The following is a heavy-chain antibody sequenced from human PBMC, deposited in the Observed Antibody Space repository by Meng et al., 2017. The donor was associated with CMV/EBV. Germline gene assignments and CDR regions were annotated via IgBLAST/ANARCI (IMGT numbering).Heavy chain of an antibody. CDR2: FDPEDGET. CDR3: ATETGLYYQLPIYYYYGMDV. V-gene: IGHV1-24*01. D-gene: IGHD2-2*01. Sequence: ASVKVSCKVSGYTLTELSMHWVRQAPGKGLEWMGGFDPEDGETIYAQKFQGRVTMTEDTSTDTAYMELSSLRSEDTAVYYCATETGLYYQLPIYYYYGMDVRGQGTTVTVSS. CDR1: GYTLTELS. J-gene: IGHJ6*02.